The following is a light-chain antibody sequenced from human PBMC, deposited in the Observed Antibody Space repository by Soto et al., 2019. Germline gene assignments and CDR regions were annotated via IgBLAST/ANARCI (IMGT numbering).Light chain of an antibody. CDR1: QSIGGS. Sequence: EIVMTQSPATLSVSPGERATLSCRASQSIGGSLAWYQQKAGQAPRLLIYGASTRATGVPARFSGSGSGTDFTLTISSLQSEDFAVYYCQQYDNRWAFGPGTKVEIK. V-gene: IGKV3-15*01. J-gene: IGKJ1*01. CDR3: QQYDNRWA. CDR2: GAS.